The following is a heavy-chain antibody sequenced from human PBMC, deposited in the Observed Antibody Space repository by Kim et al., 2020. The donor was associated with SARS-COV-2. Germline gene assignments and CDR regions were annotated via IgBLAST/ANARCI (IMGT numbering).Heavy chain of an antibody. CDR2: ISEGSLYI. J-gene: IGHJ6*02. Sequence: GGSLRLSCAASGFSLSPYSVTWVRQAPGKGLECLSSISEGSLYIYYADSVKGRFTVSRDTAKNSLDLEMHSLRAEDTAVYYCARNYYDSSGYYFSYNGLDVWGQGPRVTLS. V-gene: IGHV3-21*01. CDR1: GFSLSPYS. D-gene: IGHD3-22*01. CDR3: ARNYYDSSGYYFSYNGLDV.